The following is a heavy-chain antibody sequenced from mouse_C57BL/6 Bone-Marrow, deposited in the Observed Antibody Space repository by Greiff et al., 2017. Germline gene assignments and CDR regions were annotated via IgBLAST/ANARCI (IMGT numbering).Heavy chain of an antibody. Sequence: EVHLVESGGDLVKPGGSLKLSCAASGFTFSSYGMSWVRQTPDKRLEWVATISSGGSYTYYPDSVKGRFTISRDNAKNTLYLQMNSLKSEDTAMYYCARHGRIYYGYDEGDYWGQGTTLTVSS. V-gene: IGHV5-6*01. J-gene: IGHJ2*01. D-gene: IGHD2-2*01. CDR3: ARHGRIYYGYDEGDY. CDR1: GFTFSSYG. CDR2: ISSGGSYT.